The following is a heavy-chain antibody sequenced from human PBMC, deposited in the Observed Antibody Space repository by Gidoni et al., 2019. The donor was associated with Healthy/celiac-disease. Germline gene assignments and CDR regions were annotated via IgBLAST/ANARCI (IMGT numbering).Heavy chain of an antibody. CDR3: AREDSGSSLKFGYYYYGMDV. CDR2: ISSSSSYI. V-gene: IGHV3-21*01. J-gene: IGHJ6*02. D-gene: IGHD1-26*01. CDR1: GFTFSSYS. Sequence: EVQLVESGGGLVKPGGSLRLSCAASGFTFSSYSMNWVRQAPGKGLEWVSSISSSSSYIYYADSVKGRFTISRDNAKNSLYLQMNSLRAEDTAVYYCAREDSGSSLKFGYYYYGMDVWGQGTTVTVSS.